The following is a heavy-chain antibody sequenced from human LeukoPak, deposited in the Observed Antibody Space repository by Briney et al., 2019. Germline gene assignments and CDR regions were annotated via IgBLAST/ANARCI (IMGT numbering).Heavy chain of an antibody. D-gene: IGHD6-25*01. CDR3: ARQKGSTGFFDF. V-gene: IGHV4-39*01. J-gene: IGHJ4*02. CDR2: VFSQNT. Sequence: PSETLSLTCSVSVGSITSSNHLWGWIRQTPGDGLEWIGSVFSQNTYYNPSLKSRVTISVDRTRSLLSLDLRSVTAADTALYYCARQKGSTGFFDFWGRGTLVTVSS. CDR1: VGSITSSNHL.